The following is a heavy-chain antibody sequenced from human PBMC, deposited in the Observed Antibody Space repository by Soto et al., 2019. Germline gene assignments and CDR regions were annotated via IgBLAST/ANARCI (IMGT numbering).Heavy chain of an antibody. CDR1: GFTFSSYA. CDR2: ISGSGGST. CDR3: AKDSPFPFITGTTAFDI. D-gene: IGHD1-20*01. Sequence: EVQLLESGGGLVQPGGSLRLSCAASGFTFSSYAMSWVRQAPGKGLEWVSAISGSGGSTYYADSVKGRCTISRDNSKNTLYLQMNSLRAEDTAVYYCAKDSPFPFITGTTAFDIWGQGTMVTVSS. J-gene: IGHJ3*02. V-gene: IGHV3-23*01.